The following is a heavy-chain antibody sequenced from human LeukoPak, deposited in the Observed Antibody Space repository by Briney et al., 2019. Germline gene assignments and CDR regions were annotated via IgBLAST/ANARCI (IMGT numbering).Heavy chain of an antibody. J-gene: IGHJ4*02. Sequence: GGSLRLSCAASGFTFSSYSMNWVRQSPGKGLEWVSSISSSSSYIYYAESVKGRFTISRDNAKNSLYLQMNSLRAEDTAVYYCARFPPYYYDSISYLYYFDYWGQGTLVTVSS. CDR1: GFTFSSYS. D-gene: IGHD3-22*01. CDR3: ARFPPYYYDSISYLYYFDY. V-gene: IGHV3-21*01. CDR2: ISSSSSYI.